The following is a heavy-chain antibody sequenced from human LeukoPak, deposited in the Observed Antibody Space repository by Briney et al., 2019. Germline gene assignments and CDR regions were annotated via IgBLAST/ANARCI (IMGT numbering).Heavy chain of an antibody. CDR3: ASGRWYFDL. V-gene: IGHV4-59*08. J-gene: IGHJ2*01. Sequence: SVTLSLTCTVSGGSISSYYWSWIRQPPGKGMEWIGYIYYSGSTYYNPSLKSRVTISVDTSKNQFSLNLSAATAADTAVYYCASGRWYFDLWGRGTLVTVSS. CDR1: GGSISSYY. CDR2: IYYSGST.